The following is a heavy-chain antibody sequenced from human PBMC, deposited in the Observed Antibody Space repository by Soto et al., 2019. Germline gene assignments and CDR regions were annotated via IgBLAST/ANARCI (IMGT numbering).Heavy chain of an antibody. CDR1: GFTVSSNY. V-gene: IGHV3-53*01. CDR3: AKGWGYDSSGYLLYYFDY. Sequence: GGSLRLSCEASGFTVSSNYMSWVRQAPGKGLEWVSVIYSGGSTYYADSVKGRFTISRDNSKNTLYLQMNSLRAEDTAVYYCAKGWGYDSSGYLLYYFDYWGQGTLVTVSS. D-gene: IGHD3-22*01. J-gene: IGHJ4*02. CDR2: IYSGGST.